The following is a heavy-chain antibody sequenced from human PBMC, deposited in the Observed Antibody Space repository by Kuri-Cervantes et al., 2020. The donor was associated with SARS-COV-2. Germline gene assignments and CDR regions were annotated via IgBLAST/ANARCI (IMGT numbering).Heavy chain of an antibody. V-gene: IGHV3-49*04. D-gene: IGHD3-3*01. CDR3: TRDSLWSGYLNY. J-gene: IGHJ4*02. CDR1: GFTFGDYA. Sequence: GESLKISCTASGFTFGDYAMSWVRQAPGKGLEWVGFIRSKAYGGTTEYAASVKGRFTISRDDSKSIAYLKMNSLKTEDTAVYYWTRDSLWSGYLNYWGQGTLVTVSS. CDR2: IRSKAYGGTT.